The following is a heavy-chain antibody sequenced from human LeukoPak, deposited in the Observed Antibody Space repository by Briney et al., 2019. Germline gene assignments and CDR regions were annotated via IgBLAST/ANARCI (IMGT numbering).Heavy chain of an antibody. J-gene: IGHJ3*02. CDR2: IWSDESKK. Sequence: GGSLRLSCAASGYTFSSYGMHWVRQRPGRGLEWLTVIWSDESKKYYGDSVKGRFTVSRDNSKNTLYLDINSLRVDDTAVYYCAREGLTTSRNNAFDIWGQGTMVAVSS. CDR3: AREGLTTSRNNAFDI. V-gene: IGHV3-33*01. CDR1: GYTFSSYG. D-gene: IGHD4-11*01.